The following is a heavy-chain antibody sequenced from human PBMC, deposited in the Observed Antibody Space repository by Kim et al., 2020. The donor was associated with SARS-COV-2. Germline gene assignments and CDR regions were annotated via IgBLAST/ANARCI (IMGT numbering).Heavy chain of an antibody. CDR1: GGSFSGYY. J-gene: IGHJ5*02. CDR3: ARGKRYSSGHNWFDP. V-gene: IGHV4-34*01. Sequence: SETLSLTCAVYGGSFSGYYWSWIRQPPGKGLEWIGEINHSGSTNYNPSLKSRVTISVDTSKNQFSLKLSSVTAADTAVYYCARGKRYSSGHNWFDPWGQGTLVTVSS. CDR2: INHSGST. D-gene: IGHD6-19*01.